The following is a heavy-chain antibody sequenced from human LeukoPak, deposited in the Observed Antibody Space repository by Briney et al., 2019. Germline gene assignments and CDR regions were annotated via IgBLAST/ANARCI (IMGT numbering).Heavy chain of an antibody. Sequence: SSGTLSLTCAVSGGSISSSNWWSWVRQPPGKGLEWIGEIYHSGSTNYNPSLKSRVTISVDKSKNQFSLKLSSVTAEDTAVYYCARGGKQWRGGNYFDSWGQGTLVAVSS. CDR1: GGSISSSNW. D-gene: IGHD6-19*01. CDR3: ARGGKQWRGGNYFDS. CDR2: IYHSGST. V-gene: IGHV4-4*02. J-gene: IGHJ4*02.